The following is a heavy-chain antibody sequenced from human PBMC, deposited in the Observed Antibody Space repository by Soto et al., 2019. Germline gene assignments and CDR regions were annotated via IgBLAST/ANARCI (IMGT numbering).Heavy chain of an antibody. CDR3: ASSEAAKSADSDYYYSYGMDV. D-gene: IGHD2-15*01. J-gene: IGHJ6*02. CDR2: IYYSGST. V-gene: IGHV4-39*01. CDR1: GGSISSSSYY. Sequence: SETLSLTCTVSGGSISSSSYYWGWIRQPPGKGLEWIGSIYYSGSTYYNPSLKSRVTISVDASKNQFSLKLSSVTAADTAVYYCASSEAAKSADSDYYYSYGMDVWGQGTTVTLSS.